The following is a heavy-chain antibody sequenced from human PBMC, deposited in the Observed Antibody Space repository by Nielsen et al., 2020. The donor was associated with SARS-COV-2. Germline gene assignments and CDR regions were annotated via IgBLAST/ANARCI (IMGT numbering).Heavy chain of an antibody. CDR3: VKWVQLDLGYYYHGMDV. V-gene: IGHV3-23*01. Sequence: GESLKISCAASGFTFGDYYMAWIRQAPGKGLEWVSLINGNGAPTYYADSVKGRCTISRDNSKNTLYLQMNSLRVEDTAVYYCVKWVQLDLGYYYHGMDVWGQGTTVTVSS. D-gene: IGHD6-6*01. J-gene: IGHJ6*02. CDR1: GFTFGDYY. CDR2: INGNGAPT.